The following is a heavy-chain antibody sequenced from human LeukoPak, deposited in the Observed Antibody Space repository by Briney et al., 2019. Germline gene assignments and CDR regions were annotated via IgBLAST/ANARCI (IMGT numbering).Heavy chain of an antibody. Sequence: GGSLRLSCAASGFTFSSYGMHWVRQAPGKGLEWVAFVRYDGNEKYYGDSVTGRFTISRDNSKNTLYLQMNSLRADDTAVYYCAKDVVGQQWPENYWGQGTLVTVSS. D-gene: IGHD6-19*01. J-gene: IGHJ4*02. CDR1: GFTFSSYG. CDR2: VRYDGNEK. CDR3: AKDVVGQQWPENY. V-gene: IGHV3-30*02.